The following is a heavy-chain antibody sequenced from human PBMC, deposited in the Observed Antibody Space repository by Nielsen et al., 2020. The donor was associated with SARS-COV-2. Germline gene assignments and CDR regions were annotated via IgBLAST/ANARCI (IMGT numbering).Heavy chain of an antibody. J-gene: IGHJ4*02. D-gene: IGHD4-17*01. CDR2: FDPEDGET. CDR1: GYTLTELS. V-gene: IGHV1-24*01. CDR3: ATDYTYGDKRGAGY. Sequence: ASVKVSCKVSGYTLTELSMHWVRQAPGKELEWMGGFDPEDGETIYAQKFQGRVTMTEDTSTDTAYMELSSLRSEDTAVYYCATDYTYGDKRGAGYWGQGTLVTVSS.